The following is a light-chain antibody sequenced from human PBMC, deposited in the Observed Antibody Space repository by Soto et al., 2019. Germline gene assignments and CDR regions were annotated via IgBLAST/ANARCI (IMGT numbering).Light chain of an antibody. V-gene: IGKV3-15*01. CDR3: QQSNNWPPWT. J-gene: IGKJ1*01. Sequence: EIVMTQSPVTLSVSPGEGATLSCRASQSVRSNLASYQQKPGQPPRLLIYGASTRATSIPVRFSGSGSGTEFTPTISSLQSEDFAVYYCQQSNNWPPWTFGQGTKVEIK. CDR2: GAS. CDR1: QSVRSN.